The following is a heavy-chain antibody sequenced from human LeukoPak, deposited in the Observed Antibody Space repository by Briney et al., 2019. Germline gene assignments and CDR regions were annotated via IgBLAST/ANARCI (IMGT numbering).Heavy chain of an antibody. D-gene: IGHD3-16*01. CDR2: LSYDGTNK. CDR3: ARGQVMFWCPSS. J-gene: IGHJ5*02. Sequence: HPGGSLRLSCAASGFTFSNSALPWVRQAPGKGLDWLAVLSYDGTNKYYADSVKGRFAISRDNSKNTLYLQMNSLRTEDTAVYYCARGQVMFWCPSSWGQGTLVTVSS. V-gene: IGHV3-30*09. CDR1: GFTFSNSA.